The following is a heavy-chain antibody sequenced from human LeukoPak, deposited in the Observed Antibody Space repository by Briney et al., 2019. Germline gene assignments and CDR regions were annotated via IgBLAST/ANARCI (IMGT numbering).Heavy chain of an antibody. D-gene: IGHD4-17*01. CDR3: ARGTVTREYYFDY. J-gene: IGHJ4*02. CDR1: GFTFSSCG. V-gene: IGHV3-33*01. Sequence: GGSLRLSCAASGFTFSSCGMHWVRQAPGKGLEWVAVIWYDGSNKYYADSVKGRFTISRDNSKNTLYLQMNSLGAEDTAVYYCARGTVTREYYFDYWGQGTLVTVSS. CDR2: IWYDGSNK.